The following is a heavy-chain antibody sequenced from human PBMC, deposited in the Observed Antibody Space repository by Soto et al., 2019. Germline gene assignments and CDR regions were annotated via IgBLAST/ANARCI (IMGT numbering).Heavy chain of an antibody. CDR2: INTAKENT. V-gene: IGHV1-3*04. Sequence: QVQLVQSGAEVKKPGASVKVSCKASGCTFTSYAIHWVRQAPGQRLEWMGWINTAKENTKYSQKFQGRVTITRDTSASIVYMELSSLRSEDTAVYYCARGNSWSYFDYWGQGTLVTVSS. J-gene: IGHJ4*02. CDR3: ARGNSWSYFDY. CDR1: GCTFTSYA. D-gene: IGHD6-13*01.